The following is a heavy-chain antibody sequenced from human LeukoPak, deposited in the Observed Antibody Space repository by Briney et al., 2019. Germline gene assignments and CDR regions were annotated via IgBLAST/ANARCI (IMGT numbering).Heavy chain of an antibody. CDR2: IDWDDDK. J-gene: IGHJ4*02. D-gene: IGHD2-15*01. CDR3: AHRKGYCSGGNCYPHFDY. V-gene: IGHV2-5*02. Sequence: SGPTLLHPTPTLTLTCTFSGLSLSTSGVGVGWIRQPPGKALEWLSLIDWDDDKRYSPSLKSRLTITRDTSKNHVFLTMTTVGPVDTATYYCAHRKGYCSGGNCYPHFDYWGQGTLVTVSS. CDR1: GLSLSTSGVG.